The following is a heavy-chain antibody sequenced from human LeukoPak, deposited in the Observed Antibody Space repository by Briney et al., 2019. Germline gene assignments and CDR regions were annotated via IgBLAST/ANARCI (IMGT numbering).Heavy chain of an antibody. V-gene: IGHV3-7*01. CDR2: IKQDGSEK. CDR1: GFTFSSYW. D-gene: IGHD6-13*01. Sequence: GGSLRLSCAASGFTFSSYWMSWVRQAPGKGLDSVADIKQDGSEKYYVDSVKGRFTISRDNAKNSLYLQMNSLRAEDTAVYYCARREDSSSFLYYYYGMDVWGQGTTVTVSS. J-gene: IGHJ6*02. CDR3: ARREDSSSFLYYYYGMDV.